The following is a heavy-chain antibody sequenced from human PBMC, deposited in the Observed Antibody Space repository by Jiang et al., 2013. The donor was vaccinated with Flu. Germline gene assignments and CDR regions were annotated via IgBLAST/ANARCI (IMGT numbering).Heavy chain of an antibody. CDR3: ARMFWDLLTGPVDYDYGMDV. Sequence: GSELVKPSQTLSLTCAVSGASIDSSTYSWNWIRQAPGKGLEWIGYMYYSGSIFYNPSLKSRVSISIDTSNNGLSLEVSSVTAADTAVYYCARMFWDLLTGPVDYDYGMDVWGQGTTVTGLL. J-gene: IGHJ6*02. D-gene: IGHD3-9*01. V-gene: IGHV4-30-4*07. CDR1: GASIDSSTYS. CDR2: MYYSGSI.